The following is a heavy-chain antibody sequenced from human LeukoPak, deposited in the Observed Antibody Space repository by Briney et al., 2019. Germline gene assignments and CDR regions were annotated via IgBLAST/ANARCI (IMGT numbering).Heavy chain of an antibody. CDR3: ALSITMVRGVRDDAFDI. CDR1: GGSFSGYY. D-gene: IGHD3-10*01. Sequence: SETLSLTCAVYGGSFSGYYWSWIRQPPGKGLEWIGYIYHSGSTYYNPSLKSRVTISVDRSKNQFSLKLSSVTAADTAVYYCALSITMVRGVRDDAFDIWGQGTMVTVSS. CDR2: IYHSGST. J-gene: IGHJ3*02. V-gene: IGHV4-34*01.